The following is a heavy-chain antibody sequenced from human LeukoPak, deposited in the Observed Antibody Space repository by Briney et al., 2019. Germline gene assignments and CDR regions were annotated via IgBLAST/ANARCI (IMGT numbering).Heavy chain of an antibody. V-gene: IGHV3-21*01. Sequence: GGSLRLSCAASGFTFSNYWMSWVRQAPGKGLEWVSSITSSSSHIYDADSVKGRFTISRDNAKNSLYLQMNSLRAEDTAVYYCARDGRMATTDTEQFDYWGQGTLVTVSS. D-gene: IGHD5-24*01. CDR2: ITSSSSHI. CDR1: GFTFSNYW. J-gene: IGHJ4*02. CDR3: ARDGRMATTDTEQFDY.